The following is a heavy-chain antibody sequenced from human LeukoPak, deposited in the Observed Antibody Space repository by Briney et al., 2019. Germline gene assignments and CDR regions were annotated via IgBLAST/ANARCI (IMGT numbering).Heavy chain of an antibody. J-gene: IGHJ4*02. CDR2: IYTSSST. Sequence: SESLSLTWTVSGASVSSGSSCWSWIRQPGGKGLEWFGRIYTSSSTKYNPSHKSRVTISVDTSKNQFSLKLSSVTAADTAVYYCARVRSYGPSGSYLDYWGQGTLVTVSS. CDR1: GASVSSGSSC. V-gene: IGHV4-61*02. D-gene: IGHD1-26*01. CDR3: ARVRSYGPSGSYLDY.